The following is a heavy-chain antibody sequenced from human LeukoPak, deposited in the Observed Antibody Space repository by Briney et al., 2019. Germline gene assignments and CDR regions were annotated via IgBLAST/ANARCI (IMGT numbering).Heavy chain of an antibody. V-gene: IGHV4-34*01. Sequence: SETLSLTCAVYGGSFSGYYWSWIRQPPGKGLEWIGEINHSGSTNYNPSLKSRVTISVDTSKNQFSLKLSSVTAADTAVYYCARVSSGSYLQIDYWGQGTLVTVSS. CDR1: GGSFSGYY. CDR2: INHSGST. D-gene: IGHD1-26*01. J-gene: IGHJ4*02. CDR3: ARVSSGSYLQIDY.